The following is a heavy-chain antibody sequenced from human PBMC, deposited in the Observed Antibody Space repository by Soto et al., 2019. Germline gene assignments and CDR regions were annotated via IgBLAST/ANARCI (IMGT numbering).Heavy chain of an antibody. Sequence: SVKVSCKASGGTFSSYAISWVRQAPGQGLEWMGGIIPIFGTANYAQKFQGRVTITADKSTSTAYMELSSLRSEDTAVYYCARGSWNDILTPLYYYGMDVWGQGTTVTVSS. J-gene: IGHJ6*02. CDR1: GGTFSSYA. D-gene: IGHD3-9*01. CDR2: IIPIFGTA. CDR3: ARGSWNDILTPLYYYGMDV. V-gene: IGHV1-69*06.